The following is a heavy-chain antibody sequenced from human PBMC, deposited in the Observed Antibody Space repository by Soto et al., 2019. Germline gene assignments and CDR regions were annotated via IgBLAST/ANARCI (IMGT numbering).Heavy chain of an antibody. V-gene: IGHV3-73*01. Sequence: GGSLRLSCAASGFTFSGSAMHWVRQASGKGLEWVGRIRSKANSYATAYAASVKGRFTISRDDSKNTAYLQMNSLKTEDTAVYYCTRQQPAWDYYYYGMDVWGQGTTVTVSS. CDR2: IRSKANSYAT. CDR1: GFTFSGSA. CDR3: TRQQPAWDYYYYGMDV. J-gene: IGHJ6*02.